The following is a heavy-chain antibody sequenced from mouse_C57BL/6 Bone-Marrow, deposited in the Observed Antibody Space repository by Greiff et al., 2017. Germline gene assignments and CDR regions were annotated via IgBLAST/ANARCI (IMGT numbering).Heavy chain of an antibody. J-gene: IGHJ4*01. Sequence: VQLVESGGGLVKPGGSLKLSCAASGFTFSSYTMSWVRQTPEKRLEWVATISGGGGNTYYPDSVKGRFTISRDNAKNTLYLQMSSLRSEDTALYYCARTYYARDYWGQGTSVTVSS. CDR2: ISGGGGNT. V-gene: IGHV5-9*01. CDR1: GFTFSSYT. CDR3: ARTYYARDY.